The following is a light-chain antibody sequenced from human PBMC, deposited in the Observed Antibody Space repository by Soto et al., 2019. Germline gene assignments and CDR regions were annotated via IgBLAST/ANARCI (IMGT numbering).Light chain of an antibody. CDR1: QGISNY. CDR3: QKYNSAPQVT. V-gene: IGKV1-27*01. J-gene: IGKJ4*01. CDR2: AAS. Sequence: DIQMTQSPSSLSASVGDRVTITCRASQGISNYLAWYQQKPGKVPKLLIHAASTLQSGVPSRFSGSGSGTDFTLTISSLQPEDVATYYCQKYNSAPQVTFGGGTKVEIK.